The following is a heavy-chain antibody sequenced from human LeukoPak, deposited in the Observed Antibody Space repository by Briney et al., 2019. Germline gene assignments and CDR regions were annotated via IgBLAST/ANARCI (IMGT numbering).Heavy chain of an antibody. Sequence: SETLSLTCTVSGGSVSSGSYYWGWIRQPPGKGLEWIVYIYYSGSTNYNPSLKSRVTISVDTSKNQFSLKLSSVTAADTAVYYCARDVVDTAMVMGLDYWGQGTLVTVSS. CDR2: IYYSGST. CDR1: GGSVSSGSYY. J-gene: IGHJ4*02. V-gene: IGHV4-61*01. CDR3: ARDVVDTAMVMGLDY. D-gene: IGHD5-18*01.